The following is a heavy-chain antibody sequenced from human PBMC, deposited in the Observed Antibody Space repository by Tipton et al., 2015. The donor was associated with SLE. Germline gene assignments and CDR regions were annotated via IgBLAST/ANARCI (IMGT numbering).Heavy chain of an antibody. V-gene: IGHV3-7*01. CDR1: GFSFSNYW. CDR3: ARDYEAEYGDYDYFDY. D-gene: IGHD5-12*01. Sequence: SLRLSCAAPGFSFSNYWMSWVRQAPGKGLEWVANIKQDGSERYYVDSVKGRFTISRDNAKSSLYLQMNSLRAEDTAVYFCARDYEAEYGDYDYFDYWGQGTLVTVSS. CDR2: IKQDGSER. J-gene: IGHJ4*02.